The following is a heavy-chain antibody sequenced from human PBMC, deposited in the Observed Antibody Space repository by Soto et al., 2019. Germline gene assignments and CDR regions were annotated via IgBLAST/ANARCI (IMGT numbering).Heavy chain of an antibody. D-gene: IGHD3-22*01. CDR2: INHSGGT. CDR3: SRGSVETVDSRGFYEY. Sequence: SWGVVDGSCGGLCGRWISQKPGKGLEWIGEINHSGGTSYNPSLKSRVTISVDTSKSQFSLKLTSVTAADRAVYYCSRGSVETVDSRGFYEYWGQGTPGTVSS. J-gene: IGHJ4*02. V-gene: IGHV4-34*01. CDR1: DGSCGGLC.